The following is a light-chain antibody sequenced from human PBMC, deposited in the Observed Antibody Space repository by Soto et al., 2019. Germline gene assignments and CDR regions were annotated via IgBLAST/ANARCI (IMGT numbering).Light chain of an antibody. CDR1: QGIGDT. V-gene: IGKV3-20*01. Sequence: EVVMRPSPPTLSVSPGERATLSCRASQGIGDTLAWYQQKPGQAPRLLIYDTSSRASGIPDRFSGSGSGTDFTLTISRLETEDFAVFYCQQYGTSEIIFGQGTRLEIK. J-gene: IGKJ5*01. CDR2: DTS. CDR3: QQYGTSEII.